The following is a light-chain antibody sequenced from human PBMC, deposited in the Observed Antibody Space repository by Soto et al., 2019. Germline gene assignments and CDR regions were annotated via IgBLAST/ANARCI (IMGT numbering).Light chain of an antibody. Sequence: DIQMTQSPSSLSASVGDRVTITCKASQDISNYLNWYQQKPGKAPRLLIYDASNLKTGVPSRFSGTRSGTDFTFTIRGLQPEDIATYYCQQYDKLPYTFGQGTKLEIK. CDR2: DAS. CDR1: QDISNY. V-gene: IGKV1-33*01. J-gene: IGKJ2*01. CDR3: QQYDKLPYT.